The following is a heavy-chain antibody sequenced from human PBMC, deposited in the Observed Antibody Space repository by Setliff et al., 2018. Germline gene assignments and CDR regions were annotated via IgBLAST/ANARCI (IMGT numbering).Heavy chain of an antibody. J-gene: IGHJ4*02. CDR2: INPHNGGT. CDR1: GYAFTDYY. D-gene: IGHD6-6*01. CDR3: SRGRRGSTWTSDF. V-gene: IGHV1-2*02. Sequence: GASVKVSCKSSGYAFTDYYIHWIRQAPGQGPEWMGWINPHNGGTVYAENFQGRVTLTRDTSIATAYMELGRLSSDDTAVYYCSRGRRGSTWTSDFWGQGTLVTVSS.